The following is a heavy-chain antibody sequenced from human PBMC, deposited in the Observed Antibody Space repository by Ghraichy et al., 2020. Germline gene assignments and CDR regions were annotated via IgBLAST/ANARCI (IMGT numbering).Heavy chain of an antibody. CDR3: ARERIAAKKRFDY. D-gene: IGHD6-13*01. CDR2: INHSGST. Sequence: ETLSLTCAVYGGSFSGYYWSWIRQPPGKGLEWIGEINHSGSTNYNPSLKSRVTISVDTSKNQFSLKLSSVTAADTAVYYCARERIAAKKRFDYWGQGTLVTVSS. V-gene: IGHV4-34*01. J-gene: IGHJ4*02. CDR1: GGSFSGYY.